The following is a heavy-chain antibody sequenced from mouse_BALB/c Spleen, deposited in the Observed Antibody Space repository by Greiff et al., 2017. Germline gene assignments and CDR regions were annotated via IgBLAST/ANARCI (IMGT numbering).Heavy chain of an antibody. CDR2: IWRGGST. CDR3: AILLRYYAMDY. CDR1: GFSLTSYG. Sequence: VKLVESGPSLVQPSQSLSITCTVSGFSLTSYGVHWVRQSPGKGLEWLGVIWRGGSTDYNAAFMSRLSITKDNSKSQVFFKMNSLQADDTAIYYCAILLRYYAMDYWGQGTAVTVSS. J-gene: IGHJ4*01. V-gene: IGHV2-5-1*01. D-gene: IGHD1-1*01.